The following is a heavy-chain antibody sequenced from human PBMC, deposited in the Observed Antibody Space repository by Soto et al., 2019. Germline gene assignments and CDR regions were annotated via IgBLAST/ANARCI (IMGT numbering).Heavy chain of an antibody. Sequence: DVQLVESGGGLVQPGGSLRLSCAASGFTFSSYEMNWVRQAPWKGLEWLSYISSSAISIYYADSVKGRFTISRDNAKNSLYLQMYSLRAEDTAVYYCARGGGATPFDCWGQGTLVTVSS. CDR1: GFTFSSYE. CDR3: ARGGGATPFDC. D-gene: IGHD3-16*01. CDR2: ISSSAISI. V-gene: IGHV3-48*03. J-gene: IGHJ4*02.